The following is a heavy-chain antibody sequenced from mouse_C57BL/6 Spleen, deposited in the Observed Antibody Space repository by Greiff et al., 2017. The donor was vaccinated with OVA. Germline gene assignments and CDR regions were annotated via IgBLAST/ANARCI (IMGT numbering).Heavy chain of an antibody. CDR3: ATSYGSSYFCWYFDV. D-gene: IGHD1-1*01. CDR1: GYTFTDYN. CDR2: INPNNGGT. Sequence: VQLQQSGPELVKPGASVKMSCKASGYTFTDYNMHWVKQSHGKSLEWIGYINPNNGGTSYNQKFKGKATLTVNKSSSTAYMELRSLTSEDSAVYYCATSYGSSYFCWYFDVWGTGTTVTVSS. V-gene: IGHV1-22*01. J-gene: IGHJ1*03.